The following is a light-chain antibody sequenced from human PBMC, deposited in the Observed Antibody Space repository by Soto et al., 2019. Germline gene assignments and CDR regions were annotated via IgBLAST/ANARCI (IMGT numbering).Light chain of an antibody. Sequence: NFMLTQPHSVSESPGKTVTISCTRSSGSIASNYVQWYQQRPGSAPTTVIYEDNQRPSGVPDRFSGSIDSSSNSASLTISGLKTEDEADYYCQSYDSSEWVFGGGTKVTVL. CDR1: SGSIASNY. J-gene: IGLJ2*01. V-gene: IGLV6-57*03. CDR2: EDN. CDR3: QSYDSSEWV.